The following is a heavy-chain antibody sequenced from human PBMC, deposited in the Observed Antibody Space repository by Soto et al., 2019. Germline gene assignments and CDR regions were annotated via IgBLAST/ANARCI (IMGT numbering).Heavy chain of an antibody. Sequence: GESLKISCQGSGYSFSSYWIAWVRQMSGKGLEWVGVIHPGDSDTRYSPSFQGQVTISADKSISTVYVQWASLKASDTAVYYCARLGFGGHFGSYYFYGMDVWGQGTTVTVSS. CDR1: GYSFSSYW. CDR2: IHPGDSDT. V-gene: IGHV5-51*01. CDR3: ARLGFGGHFGSYYFYGMDV. J-gene: IGHJ6*02. D-gene: IGHD2-15*01.